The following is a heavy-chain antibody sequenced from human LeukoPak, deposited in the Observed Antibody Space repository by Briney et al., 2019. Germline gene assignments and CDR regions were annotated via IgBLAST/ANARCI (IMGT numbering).Heavy chain of an antibody. CDR2: ITSSSTYT. Sequence: GGSLRLSCAASGFTFSSYWMSWVRQTPGKGLEWVSSITSSSTYTFYADSVKGRFTISRDNARNSLYLQMNSLRAEDTAVYYCARDPYSGTYGDTYYYYMGVWGKGTTVTISS. V-gene: IGHV3-21*01. J-gene: IGHJ6*03. CDR3: ARDPYSGTYGDTYYYYMGV. D-gene: IGHD1-26*01. CDR1: GFTFSSYW.